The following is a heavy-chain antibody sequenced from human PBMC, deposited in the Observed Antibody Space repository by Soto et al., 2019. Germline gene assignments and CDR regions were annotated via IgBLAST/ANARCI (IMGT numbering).Heavy chain of an antibody. J-gene: IGHJ3*02. CDR2: INHSGST. Sequence: SETLCLTCVVYGGSVSNYYWNWIRQPPGKGLEWIGEINHSGSTNYNPSLKSRLTISVDTSKNQFSLKLSSVTAADTAVYYCARGKMPGHAFDIWGQGTMVTVSS. D-gene: IGHD2-2*01. CDR3: ARGKMPGHAFDI. CDR1: GGSVSNYY. V-gene: IGHV4-34*01.